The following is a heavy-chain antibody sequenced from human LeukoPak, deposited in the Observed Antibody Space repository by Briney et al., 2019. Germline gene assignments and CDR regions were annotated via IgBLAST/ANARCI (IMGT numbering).Heavy chain of an antibody. Sequence: GGSLRLSCAASGFNFADYTMHWVRQIPGKSLEWVSLINWDGGSTFYADSVKGRFTISRDTRKNFLYLQMISLRTEDTALYYCAKDLGKVIAAAGTSGFDSWGRGTLVTVSS. J-gene: IGHJ4*01. CDR2: INWDGGST. V-gene: IGHV3-43*01. CDR3: AKDLGKVIAAAGTSGFDS. D-gene: IGHD6-13*01. CDR1: GFNFADYT.